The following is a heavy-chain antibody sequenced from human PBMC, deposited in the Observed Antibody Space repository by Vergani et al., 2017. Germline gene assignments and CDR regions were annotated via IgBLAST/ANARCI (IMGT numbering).Heavy chain of an antibody. J-gene: IGHJ5*02. D-gene: IGHD6-19*01. Sequence: QVQLQESGPGLVKPSQTLSLTCTVSGGSISSGSYYWSWIRQPAGKGLEWIGRIYTSGSTNYNPSLKSRVTMSVDTSKNQFSLKLSSVTAADTAVYYGASDTHSGQRADRWGQGILVTVTS. CDR3: ASDTHSGQRADR. CDR2: IYTSGST. CDR1: GGSISSGSYY. V-gene: IGHV4-61*02.